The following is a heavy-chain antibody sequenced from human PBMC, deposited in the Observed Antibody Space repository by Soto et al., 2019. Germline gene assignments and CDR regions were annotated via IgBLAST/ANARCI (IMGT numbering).Heavy chain of an antibody. CDR3: ARWGTKGGLDV. CDR2: TSYDGSDK. V-gene: IGHV3-30*19. CDR1: GFTFRSYV. D-gene: IGHD3-16*01. J-gene: IGHJ1*01. Sequence: QVKLVESGGGVVQPGTSLRVSCVGSGFTFRSYVIHWVRQAPGKGLEWVALTSYDGSDKYYGDSVRGRFTISRDNSRNTVDLQMDSLGLDDTALYYCARWGTKGGLDVWGQGTLVSVSS.